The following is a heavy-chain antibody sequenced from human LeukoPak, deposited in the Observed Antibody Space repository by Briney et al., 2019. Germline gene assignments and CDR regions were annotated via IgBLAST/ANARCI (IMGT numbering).Heavy chain of an antibody. CDR1: GYTFTSYG. V-gene: IGHV1-18*01. CDR2: ISAYNGNT. D-gene: IGHD2-15*01. CDR3: ARDRVAARQYYGMDV. J-gene: IGHJ6*02. Sequence: ASVRVSCKASGYTFTSYGFSWGRQAPGQRLEWMGWISAYNGNTSYAQKLQGRVTMTTDTSTSTAYMELRSLRSDDTAVYYCARDRVAARQYYGMDVWGQGTTVTVSS.